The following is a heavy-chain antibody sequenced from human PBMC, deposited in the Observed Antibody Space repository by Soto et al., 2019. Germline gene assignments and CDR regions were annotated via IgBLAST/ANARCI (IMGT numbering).Heavy chain of an antibody. J-gene: IGHJ4*02. D-gene: IGHD3-10*01. V-gene: IGHV4-59*01. Sequence: SETLSLTCTVSGDSMSGFYWSWIRQTPGKGLEWIGYINYVGRTSYYSPSLQSRVTISLDSSKNQLSLILSSVTAADTAVFFCARFRRNYFDYWGQGTQVTVS. CDR1: GDSMSGFY. CDR2: INYVGRTS. CDR3: ARFRRNYFDY.